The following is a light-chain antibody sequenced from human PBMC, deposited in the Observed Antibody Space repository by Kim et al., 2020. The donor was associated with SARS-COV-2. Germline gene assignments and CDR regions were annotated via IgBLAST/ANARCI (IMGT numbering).Light chain of an antibody. Sequence: FSPGEGSTLSGKASQSLSASSLALYQQRPGQSPRLLIYGASTRAPGIPDRFSGSGSGTDFTLTISRLEPDDFAVYFCQHYGTSPYTFGQGTKLEI. CDR3: QHYGTSPYT. J-gene: IGKJ2*01. V-gene: IGKV3-20*01. CDR1: QSLSASS. CDR2: GAS.